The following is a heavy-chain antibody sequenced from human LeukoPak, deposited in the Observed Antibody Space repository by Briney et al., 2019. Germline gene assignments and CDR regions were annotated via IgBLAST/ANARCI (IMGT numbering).Heavy chain of an antibody. J-gene: IGHJ4*02. CDR2: MIGRGETT. CDR1: GFAFTTFA. V-gene: IGHV3-23*01. CDR3: AKDAGACATPTCYHDS. Sequence: GGSLRFSCAASGFAFTTFAMTWVRQAPGKGLEWVSTMIGRGETTYYADSVQGRFTISRDNSKNTLYLQMNSLRPEDTAIYYCAKDAGACATPTCYHDSWGQGTLVTVSS. D-gene: IGHD2-15*01.